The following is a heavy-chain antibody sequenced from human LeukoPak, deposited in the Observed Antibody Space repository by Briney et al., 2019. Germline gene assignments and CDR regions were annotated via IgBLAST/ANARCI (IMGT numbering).Heavy chain of an antibody. CDR3: ARDGNYYGSSGYWYYFDS. J-gene: IGHJ4*02. CDR2: ISNDGSNE. D-gene: IGHD3-22*01. Sequence: GGSLRLSCAASGFTFSNYAMHWVRQAPGKGLEWVAVISNDGSNEYYADSVKGRFSISRDESKNTLYLQMNSLRAEDTAVYYCARDGNYYGSSGYWYYFDSWGQGTLVTVSS. V-gene: IGHV3-30*04. CDR1: GFTFSNYA.